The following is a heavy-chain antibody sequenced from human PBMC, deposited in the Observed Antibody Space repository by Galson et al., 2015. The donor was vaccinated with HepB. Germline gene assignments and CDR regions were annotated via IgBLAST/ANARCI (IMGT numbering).Heavy chain of an antibody. Sequence: SVKVSCKASGYTFTNSLIFWVRQAPGRGLEWMGLISQTDGSTMYAQKFQGRITMTRDTTTSTVYMELSSLRSEDTAVYYCTKERDHDYDLDRAFDKWGQGTMVTVS. CDR3: TKERDHDYDLDRAFDK. CDR2: ISQTDGST. CDR1: GYTFTNSL. V-gene: IGHV1-46*01. D-gene: IGHD3-22*01. J-gene: IGHJ3*02.